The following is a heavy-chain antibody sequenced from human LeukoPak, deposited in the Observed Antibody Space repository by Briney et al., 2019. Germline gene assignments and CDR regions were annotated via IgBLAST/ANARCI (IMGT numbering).Heavy chain of an antibody. CDR2: ISAYNGNT. V-gene: IGHV1-18*01. D-gene: IGHD5-24*01. Sequence: ASVKVSCKASGYTFTSYGISWVRQAPGQGLEWMGWISAYNGNTNYAQKLQGRVTMTTDTSISTAYMELSSLRSEDTAVYYCARLEMATMFDYWGQGTLVTVSS. J-gene: IGHJ4*02. CDR3: ARLEMATMFDY. CDR1: GYTFTSYG.